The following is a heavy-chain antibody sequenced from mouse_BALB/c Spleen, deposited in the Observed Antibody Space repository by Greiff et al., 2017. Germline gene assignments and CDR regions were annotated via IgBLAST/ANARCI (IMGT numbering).Heavy chain of an antibody. CDR2: IDPYNGGT. V-gene: IGHV1S135*01. J-gene: IGHJ4*01. Sequence: FQLQQSGPELVKPGASVKLSCKASGYAFTSYNMYWVKQSHGKSLEWIGYIDPYNGGTSYNQKFKGKATLTVDKSSSTAYMHLNSLTSEDSAVYYCARGGYGASYAMDYWGQGTSVTVSS. D-gene: IGHD2-14*01. CDR3: ARGGYGASYAMDY. CDR1: GYAFTSYN.